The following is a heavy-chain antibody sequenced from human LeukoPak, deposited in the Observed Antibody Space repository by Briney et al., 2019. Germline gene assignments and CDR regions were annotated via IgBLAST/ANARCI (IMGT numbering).Heavy chain of an antibody. Sequence: PGGSLRLSCAASGFIFSSYGMHWVRQPPGKGLEWVAFIRSDGSDTYSAASVKGRFTISRDNSKNTLWLQMNGLRAEDTAVYYCAKHDSSSDFWGQGTLVTVSS. J-gene: IGHJ4*02. CDR3: AKHDSSSDF. CDR1: GFIFSSYG. V-gene: IGHV3-30*02. D-gene: IGHD3-22*01. CDR2: IRSDGSDT.